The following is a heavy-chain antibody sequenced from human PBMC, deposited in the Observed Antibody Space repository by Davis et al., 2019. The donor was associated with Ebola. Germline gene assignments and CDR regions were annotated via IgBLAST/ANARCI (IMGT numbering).Heavy chain of an antibody. CDR3: ASGRDCSSTGCYSFVDHGIFDF. CDR2: FDPKDDET. D-gene: IGHD2-2*01. CDR1: GHTLSELS. Sequence: ASVKVSCKVSGHTLSELSIHWVRQAPGKGLEWMGGFDPKDDETIYRQKFQGRLTMTEDTSTHTAYLDLSNLRSEGTAVYYCASGRDCSSTGCYSFVDHGIFDFWGQGTLVTVSS. J-gene: IGHJ4*02. V-gene: IGHV1-24*01.